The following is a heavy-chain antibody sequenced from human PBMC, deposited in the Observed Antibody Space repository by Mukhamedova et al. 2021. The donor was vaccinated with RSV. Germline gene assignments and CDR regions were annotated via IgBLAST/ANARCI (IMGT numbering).Heavy chain of an antibody. V-gene: IGHV4-30-4*01. CDR2: IYYSGST. CDR3: ARGSFTGGVYYFYY. Sequence: GKGLEWIGYIYYSGSTYYTPSLKSRVTISVYTSTNHFSLQLSSVTAADTAVYYCARGSFTGGVYYFYYCGQGTLVTVSS. J-gene: IGHJ4*02. D-gene: IGHD2-15*01.